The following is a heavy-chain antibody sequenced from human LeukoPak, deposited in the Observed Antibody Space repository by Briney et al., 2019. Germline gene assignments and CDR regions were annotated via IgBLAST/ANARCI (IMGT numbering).Heavy chain of an antibody. J-gene: IGHJ3*02. D-gene: IGHD3-22*01. V-gene: IGHV1-18*01. Sequence: ASVKVSCKASGYTFTSYGISWVRQAPGQGLEWMGWISAYNGNTNYAQKLQGRVTMTTDTSTSTAYMELRCLRSDDTAVYYCASDQPTYYYDSSGYYAMDFDIWGQGTMVTVSS. CDR1: GYTFTSYG. CDR2: ISAYNGNT. CDR3: ASDQPTYYYDSSGYYAMDFDI.